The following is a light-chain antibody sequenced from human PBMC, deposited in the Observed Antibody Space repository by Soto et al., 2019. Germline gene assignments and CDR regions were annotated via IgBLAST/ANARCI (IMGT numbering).Light chain of an antibody. V-gene: IGLV2-14*02. J-gene: IGLJ2*01. Sequence: QSALTQPASVSGSPGQSITISCTGTSSDVGNYDLVSWYQHHPGEAPKLMIYEATRRPSGISDRFSASKSGNTASLTVSGLQGEDEADYYCMSYVGGNSVAFGGGTKLTVL. CDR3: MSYVGGNSVA. CDR2: EAT. CDR1: SSDVGNYDL.